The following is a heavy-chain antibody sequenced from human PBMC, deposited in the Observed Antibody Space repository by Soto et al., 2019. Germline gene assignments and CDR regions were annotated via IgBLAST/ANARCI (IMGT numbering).Heavy chain of an antibody. V-gene: IGHV3-23*01. CDR3: AKDVVGIAGRRGGFDY. D-gene: IGHD6-6*01. CDR1: GFTFSNCA. Sequence: EVQLLESGGGLVQPGGSLRLSCAATGFTFSNCAMSWVRQAPGKGLEWVSSTGGSGSSTYYADSVKGRFTISRDNSKNTLYLQMNSLRAEDTAVYYCAKDVVGIAGRRGGFDYWGQGALVTVSS. CDR2: TGGSGSST. J-gene: IGHJ4*02.